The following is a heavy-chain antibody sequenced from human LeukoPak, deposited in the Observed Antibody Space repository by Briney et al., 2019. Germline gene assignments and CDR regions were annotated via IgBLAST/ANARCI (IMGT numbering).Heavy chain of an antibody. D-gene: IGHD3-10*01. Sequence: ASVKVSCKASGYTFTGNYIHRVRQAPGQGLEWMGWINPNSGDTNYAQNFQCRVTMTRDTSISTAYMELNSLTSDDTAVYYCERSLSGDFWGQGTLVTVSS. CDR2: INPNSGDT. CDR1: GYTFTGNY. V-gene: IGHV1-2*02. CDR3: ERSLSGDF. J-gene: IGHJ4*02.